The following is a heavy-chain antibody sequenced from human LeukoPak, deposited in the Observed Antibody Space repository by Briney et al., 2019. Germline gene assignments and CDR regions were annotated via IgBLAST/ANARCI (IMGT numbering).Heavy chain of an antibody. CDR2: INSNSGGT. D-gene: IGHD4-11*01. CDR3: ARALQPQGYYFDY. Sequence: ASVKVSCKASGYTFTGYYMHWVRQAPGQGLEWMGWINSNSGGTNYAQKFQGRVTMTRDTSISTAYMELSRLRSDDTAVYYCARALQPQGYYFDYWGQGTLVTVSS. J-gene: IGHJ4*02. CDR1: GYTFTGYY. V-gene: IGHV1-2*02.